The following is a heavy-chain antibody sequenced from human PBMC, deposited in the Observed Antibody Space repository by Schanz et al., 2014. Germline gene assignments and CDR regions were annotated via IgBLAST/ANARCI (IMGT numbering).Heavy chain of an antibody. CDR2: IYYSGST. CDR1: GDSISSSRYC. Sequence: QLQLQESGPGLVKPSETLSLTCTVSGDSISSSRYCWGWIRQPPGKGLEWIGSIYYSGSTYYNPSLKGRVTIPEDTPKNHFPRNRSSVTAADTAVYYCARPGAYCGGDCYDYWGQGTLVTVSS. V-gene: IGHV4-39*01. CDR3: ARPGAYCGGDCYDY. D-gene: IGHD2-21*01. J-gene: IGHJ4*02.